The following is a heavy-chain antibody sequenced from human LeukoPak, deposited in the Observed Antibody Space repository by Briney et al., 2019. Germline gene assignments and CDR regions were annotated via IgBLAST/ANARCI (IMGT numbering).Heavy chain of an antibody. J-gene: IGHJ3*02. D-gene: IGHD1-20*01. Sequence: GGSLRLSCAASGFTFSSYNMNWVRQAPGKGLEWVSSISGNSRYIYYADSVKGRFTISRDNAKNSLYLQMNSLRAEDTAVYYCAKDGDNWNAVDAFDIWGQGTMVTVSS. V-gene: IGHV3-21*01. CDR3: AKDGDNWNAVDAFDI. CDR1: GFTFSSYN. CDR2: ISGNSRYI.